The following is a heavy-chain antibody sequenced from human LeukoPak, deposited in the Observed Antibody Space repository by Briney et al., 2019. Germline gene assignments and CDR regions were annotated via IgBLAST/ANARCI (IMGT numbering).Heavy chain of an antibody. Sequence: GGSLRLSCVASGFTFRTYWMHWVRQVPGKGPVWLSRINPDGSSTTYADSVKGRFTISRDNSKNTLYLQMNSLRAEDTAVYYCAKAYTMIVVVLDAFDIWGQGTMVTVSS. CDR1: GFTFRTYW. D-gene: IGHD3-22*01. V-gene: IGHV3-74*01. J-gene: IGHJ3*02. CDR2: INPDGSST. CDR3: AKAYTMIVVVLDAFDI.